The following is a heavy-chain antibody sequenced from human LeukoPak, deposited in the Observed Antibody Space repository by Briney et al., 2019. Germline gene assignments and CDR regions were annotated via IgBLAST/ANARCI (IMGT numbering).Heavy chain of an antibody. Sequence: GGSLRLSCAASGFTFSTYSMNWVRQAPGKGLEWVSSLSSSSTYIYYADSVKGRFTISRDNAKNSLYLQMNSLRAEDTAVYYCARVRCSGGSCFYNFDYWGQGSLVTVST. V-gene: IGHV3-21*01. CDR2: LSSSSTYI. CDR1: GFTFSTYS. D-gene: IGHD2-15*01. CDR3: ARVRCSGGSCFYNFDY. J-gene: IGHJ4*02.